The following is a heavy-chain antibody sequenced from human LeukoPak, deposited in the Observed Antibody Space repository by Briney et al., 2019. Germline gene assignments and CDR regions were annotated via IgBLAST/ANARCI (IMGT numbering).Heavy chain of an antibody. CDR1: GYRFTSYW. V-gene: IGHV5-51*01. CDR2: IYPDDSDT. J-gene: IGHJ4*02. CDR3: ARRRSCSGGRCYEDFDY. Sequence: GESLKISCKGSGYRFTSYWIGWVRQMPGKGLEWMGSIYPDDSDTTYSPSFQGQVTISVDKSISTAYLQWSSLKASDTAMYYCARRRSCSGGRCYEDFDYWGQGSLVTVSS. D-gene: IGHD2-15*01.